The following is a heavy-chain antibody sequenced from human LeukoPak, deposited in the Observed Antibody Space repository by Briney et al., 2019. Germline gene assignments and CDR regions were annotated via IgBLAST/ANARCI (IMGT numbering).Heavy chain of an antibody. D-gene: IGHD1-14*01. J-gene: IGHJ4*02. Sequence: AGRSLRLSCAASGFTFSSYGMHWVRQAPGKGLEWVAVISYDGSNKYYADSVKGRFTISRDNSKNTLYLQMNSLRADDTAVYYCAKYRTTSAPPRNFDYWGQGTLVTVSS. CDR1: GFTFSSYG. CDR3: AKYRTTSAPPRNFDY. CDR2: ISYDGSNK. V-gene: IGHV3-30*18.